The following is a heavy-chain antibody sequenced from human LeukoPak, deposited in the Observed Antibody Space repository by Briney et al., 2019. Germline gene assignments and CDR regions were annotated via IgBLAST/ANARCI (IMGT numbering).Heavy chain of an antibody. CDR3: ASRQMAAAGFDP. CDR1: GFTFSSYA. J-gene: IGHJ5*02. V-gene: IGHV3-23*01. D-gene: IGHD6-13*01. CDR2: ISGSGGST. Sequence: GGSLRLSCPASGFTFSSYAMSWIRQAPGKGLEWVSAISGSGGSTYYADSVKGRFTISRDNAKNTLYLQMNSLRAEDTAVYYCASRQMAAAGFDPWGQGTLVTVSS.